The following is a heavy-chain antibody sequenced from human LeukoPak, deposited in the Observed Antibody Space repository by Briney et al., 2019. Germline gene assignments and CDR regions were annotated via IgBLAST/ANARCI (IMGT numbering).Heavy chain of an antibody. CDR3: VSVLTVTFDS. J-gene: IGHJ4*02. CDR2: VWSDGNGK. Sequence: GGSLRLSCAASGFTFSTYGLHWVRQAPGKGLEWVALVWSDGNGKFYADSVKGRFTISRDNSKNTVYLQMNSLRAEDMAVYYCVSVLTVTFDSWGQGTLVTVSS. D-gene: IGHD4-17*01. V-gene: IGHV3-33*01. CDR1: GFTFSTYG.